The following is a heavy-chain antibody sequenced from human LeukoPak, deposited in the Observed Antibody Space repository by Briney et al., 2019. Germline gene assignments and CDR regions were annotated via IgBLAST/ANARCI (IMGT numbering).Heavy chain of an antibody. CDR3: AREQESDGSGSSGHGMDV. CDR2: MYSSGTT. CDR1: GGSISSNY. J-gene: IGHJ6*02. Sequence: SETLSLTCTVPGGSISSNYWSWVRQPAGKGLEWIGRMYSSGTTNYNPSLKSRVTISVDTSKNQSSLKLSSVTAADTAVYYCAREQESDGSGSSGHGMDVWGQGTTVTVSS. D-gene: IGHD3-10*01. V-gene: IGHV4-4*07.